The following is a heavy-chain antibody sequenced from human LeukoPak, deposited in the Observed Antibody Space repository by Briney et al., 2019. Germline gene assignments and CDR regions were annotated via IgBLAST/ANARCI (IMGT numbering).Heavy chain of an antibody. CDR1: GFTFSVSA. V-gene: IGHV3-73*01. D-gene: IGHD3-16*01. CDR3: TRLDYGHDY. J-gene: IGHJ4*02. Sequence: GGSLRLSCAASGFTFSVSAMHWVRQAPGKGLEWIGRVRTRSNNYATGYAESVKGRFTISRDDSKNMAYLQMNSLTSEDTAVYYCTRLDYGHDYWGQGTLAMVAS. CDR2: VRTRSNNYAT.